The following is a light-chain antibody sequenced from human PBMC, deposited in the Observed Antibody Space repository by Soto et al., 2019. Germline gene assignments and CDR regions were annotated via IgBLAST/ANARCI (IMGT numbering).Light chain of an antibody. Sequence: SYELTQPPSVSVSPGQTASITCSGDKLGDKYASWYQQRPGQSPVLVIFQDTRRPSEIPERFSGSNSGNTATLTISGTQAMDEADYYCQAWDSSTGVVFGGGTKLTVL. CDR3: QAWDSSTGVV. CDR2: QDT. V-gene: IGLV3-1*01. J-gene: IGLJ2*01. CDR1: KLGDKY.